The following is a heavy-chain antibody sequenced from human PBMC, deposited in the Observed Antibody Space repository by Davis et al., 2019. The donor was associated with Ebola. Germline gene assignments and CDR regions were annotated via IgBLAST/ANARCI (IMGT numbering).Heavy chain of an antibody. D-gene: IGHD3-16*01. CDR3: ARADDAFDY. J-gene: IGHJ4*02. CDR2: IYHSGST. Sequence: SETLSLTCTVSGDSISPYYWNWIRQPPGKGLEWIGYIYHSGSTYYNPSLKSRVTISVDTSKNQFSLKLSSVTAADTGVYYCARADDAFDYWGQGTLVTVSS. V-gene: IGHV4-59*01. CDR1: GDSISPYY.